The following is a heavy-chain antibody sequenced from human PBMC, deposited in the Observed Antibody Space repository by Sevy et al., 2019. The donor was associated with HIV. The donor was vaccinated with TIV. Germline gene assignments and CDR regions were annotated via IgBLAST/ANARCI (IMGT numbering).Heavy chain of an antibody. Sequence: SETLSLTCTVSGDSISSYVYYWAWIRHHPGKGLEWIGHIYYSGSPYYSPSLKSRLSISADTSKNQFSLRLSSVTAAHTAVYYCARLWGTTFDFWGQGALVTVSS. CDR2: IYYSGSP. CDR1: GDSISSYVYY. CDR3: ARLWGTTFDF. V-gene: IGHV4-31*03. J-gene: IGHJ4*02. D-gene: IGHD3-16*01.